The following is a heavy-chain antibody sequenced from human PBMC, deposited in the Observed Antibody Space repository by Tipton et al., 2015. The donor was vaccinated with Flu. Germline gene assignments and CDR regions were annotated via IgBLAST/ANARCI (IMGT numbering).Heavy chain of an antibody. CDR2: FYTSGST. D-gene: IGHD3-3*01. J-gene: IGHJ6*02. CDR1: GGSVSRDY. Sequence: LRLSCIVSGGSVSRDYWSWIRQPPGKGLEWIGRFYTSGSTNYNASLKSRVTMSVDTSKNQFSLKLSAVTAADTAVYYCARVGDLWSGTNYGLDVWGQGTTVTVSS. V-gene: IGHV4-4*07. CDR3: ARVGDLWSGTNYGLDV.